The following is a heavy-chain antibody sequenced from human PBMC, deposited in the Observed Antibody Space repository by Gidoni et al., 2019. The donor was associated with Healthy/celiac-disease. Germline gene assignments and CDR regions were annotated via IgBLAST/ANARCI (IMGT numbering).Heavy chain of an antibody. Sequence: LQLQESGSGMVKPSQTLSLTYAVSGGHTSSGGYSWSWIRQPPGKGLEWIGYIYHSGSTYYNPSLKSRVTISVDRSKNQFSLKLSSVTAADTAVYYCARGYSSSWYPYYFDYWGQGTLVTVSS. D-gene: IGHD6-13*01. CDR2: IYHSGST. J-gene: IGHJ4*02. V-gene: IGHV4-30-2*01. CDR3: ARGYSSSWYPYYFDY. CDR1: GGHTSSGGYS.